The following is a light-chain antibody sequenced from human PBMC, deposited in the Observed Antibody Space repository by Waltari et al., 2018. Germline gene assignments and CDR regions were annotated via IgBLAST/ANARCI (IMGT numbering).Light chain of an antibody. CDR1: GPTLGAGYA. CDR2: GNT. V-gene: IGLV1-40*01. CDR3: QSYDNSLSTSLSGAV. Sequence: QSVLTQPPSVSGAPGQTISIFCTGSGPTLGAGYALHWSPQLPGAAPKLLIYGNTNRPSGVPDRFSGSRSGTSASLVITGLQAEDEADYYCQSYDNSLSTSLSGAVFGGGTKLTVL. J-gene: IGLJ2*01.